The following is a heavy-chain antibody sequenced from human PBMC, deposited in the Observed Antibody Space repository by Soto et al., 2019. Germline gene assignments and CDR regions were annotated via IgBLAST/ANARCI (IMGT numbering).Heavy chain of an antibody. CDR2: INSDGSTT. D-gene: IGHD2-2*01. J-gene: IGHJ6*02. CDR3: ARPGPTTSRSYTVDV. Sequence: GALRLSCAASGFTFSSYWMHWVRQAPGKGLVWVSRINSDGSTTNYADSVKGRFTISRDNAKNTLYLQMSSLRAEDTAVYYCARPGPTTSRSYTVDVWGQGTTVTVSS. CDR1: GFTFSSYW. V-gene: IGHV3-74*01.